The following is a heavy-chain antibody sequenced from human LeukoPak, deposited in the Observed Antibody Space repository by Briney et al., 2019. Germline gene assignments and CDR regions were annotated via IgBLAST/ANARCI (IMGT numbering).Heavy chain of an antibody. J-gene: IGHJ3*02. CDR2: INPNSGGT. V-gene: IGHV1-2*04. Sequence: ASVKVSCTASGYTFTGYYRHWVRQAPGQGLEWMGWINPNSGGTNYAQKFQGWVTMTRDTSISTAYMELSRLRSDDTAVYYCARHSSSWYLGAFDIWGQGTMVTVSS. CDR3: ARHSSSWYLGAFDI. D-gene: IGHD6-13*01. CDR1: GYTFTGYY.